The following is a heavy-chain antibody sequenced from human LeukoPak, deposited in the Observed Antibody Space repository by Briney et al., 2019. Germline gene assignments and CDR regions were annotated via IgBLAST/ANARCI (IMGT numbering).Heavy chain of an antibody. V-gene: IGHV1-2*02. CDR3: ARDRTGITIFGVVTHYYYYYMDV. CDR2: INPNSGGT. CDR1: GYTFTGYY. J-gene: IGHJ6*03. Sequence: EASVKVSCKASGYTFTGYYMHWVRQAPGQGLEWMGWINPNSGGTNYAQKFQGRVTMTRDTSISTAYMELSRLRSDDTAVYYCARDRTGITIFGVVTHYYYYYMDVWGKGTTVTVSS. D-gene: IGHD3-3*01.